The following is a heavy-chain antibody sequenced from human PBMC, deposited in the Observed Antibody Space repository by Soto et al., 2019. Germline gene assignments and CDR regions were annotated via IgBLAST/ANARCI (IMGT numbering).Heavy chain of an antibody. D-gene: IGHD1-1*01. CDR3: ARDKDWNDGFDY. Sequence: GGSLRLSCAASGFNVISTYTSWVRQAPGKGLEWVSVIYRGGSTYYADSVKGRFTISRHTAKNTLYLEMNSLRADDTAVYYCARDKDWNDGFDYWGQGTLVTVSS. CDR2: IYRGGST. V-gene: IGHV3-53*04. CDR1: GFNVISTY. J-gene: IGHJ4*02.